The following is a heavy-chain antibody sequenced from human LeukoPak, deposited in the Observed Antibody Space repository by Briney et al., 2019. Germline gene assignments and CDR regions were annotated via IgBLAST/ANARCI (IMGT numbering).Heavy chain of an antibody. CDR3: ARGGITPHVAHY. CDR1: GLTFSSYW. V-gene: IGHV3-7*01. Sequence: GGSLRLSCGASGLTFSSYWMSWVRQAPGKGLEWVANIKQDGSEKYYVDSVKGRFTISRDNAKNSLYLQMNSLRAEDTAVYYCARGGITPHVAHYWGQGTLVTVSS. J-gene: IGHJ4*02. CDR2: IKQDGSEK. D-gene: IGHD1-14*01.